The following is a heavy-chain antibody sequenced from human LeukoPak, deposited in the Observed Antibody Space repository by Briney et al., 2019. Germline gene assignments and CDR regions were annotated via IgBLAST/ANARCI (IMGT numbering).Heavy chain of an antibody. CDR3: AKGAYDFLEIVYFDY. V-gene: IGHV3-23*01. CDR2: VIGSSGAT. D-gene: IGHD3-3*01. CDR1: GFTFSSYG. J-gene: IGHJ4*02. Sequence: PGGSLRLSCAASGFTFSSYGMHWVRQAPGKGLEWVAVVIGSSGATDYADSVKGRFTISRDNSKNTLFLQMNSLRAEDTAIYYCAKGAYDFLEIVYFDYWGQGALVTVSS.